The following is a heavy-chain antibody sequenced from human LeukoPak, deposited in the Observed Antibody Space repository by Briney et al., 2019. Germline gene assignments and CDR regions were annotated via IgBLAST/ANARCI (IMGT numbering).Heavy chain of an antibody. CDR3: GRQGVVISENWFDP. CDR1: GGTFSSYA. Sequence: SVKVSCKASGGTFSSYAISWVRQAPGQGLEWMGGIIPIFDTANYAQKFQGRVTITTDESTSTAYMELSSLRSEDTAVYYCGRQGVVISENWFDPWGQGTLVTVSS. J-gene: IGHJ5*02. D-gene: IGHD3-22*01. V-gene: IGHV1-69*05. CDR2: IIPIFDTA.